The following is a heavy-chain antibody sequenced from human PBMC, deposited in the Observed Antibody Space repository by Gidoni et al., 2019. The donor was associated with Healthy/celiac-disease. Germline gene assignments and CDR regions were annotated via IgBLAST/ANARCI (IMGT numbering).Heavy chain of an antibody. J-gene: IGHJ4*02. CDR3: ARGPYYYDSRGFLGFDY. Sequence: QVQLVQSVAEVTKPGSSVKVSSKAAGYTFTSSVINWVRQATGQGLEWRGWMNPNSGNRGYAQKFQGGVTMTRNTSISTAYMELISLRSEDAAVYYCARGPYYYDSRGFLGFDYWGQGTLVTVSS. D-gene: IGHD3-22*01. CDR2: MNPNSGNR. V-gene: IGHV1-8*01. CDR1: GYTFTSSV.